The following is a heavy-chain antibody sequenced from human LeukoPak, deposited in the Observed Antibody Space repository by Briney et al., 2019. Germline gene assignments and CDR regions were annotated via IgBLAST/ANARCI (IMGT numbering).Heavy chain of an antibody. CDR1: GYMFTGYY. D-gene: IGHD3-22*01. CDR3: ARTNYYDSSGYYLGY. Sequence: ASVKVSCKASGYMFTGYYMHWVRQTPGEGLQWMGWIKPNSGGTNYAQKFQGRVTMTRDTSISTAYMELSRLRSDDTAVYYCARTNYYDSSGYYLGYWGQRTLVTVSS. J-gene: IGHJ4*02. V-gene: IGHV1-2*02. CDR2: IKPNSGGT.